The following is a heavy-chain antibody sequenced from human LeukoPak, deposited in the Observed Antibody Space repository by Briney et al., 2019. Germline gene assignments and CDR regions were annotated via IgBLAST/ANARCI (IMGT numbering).Heavy chain of an antibody. Sequence: ASVNVSCMASGYTFTSYYMHWVRQAPGQGLEWMGIINPSGGSTSYAQKFQGRVTMTRDTSTSTVYMELSSLRSEDTAVYYCARDIVATAFDYWGQGTLVTVSS. J-gene: IGHJ4*02. CDR3: ARDIVATAFDY. V-gene: IGHV1-46*01. CDR2: INPSGGST. D-gene: IGHD5-12*01. CDR1: GYTFTSYY.